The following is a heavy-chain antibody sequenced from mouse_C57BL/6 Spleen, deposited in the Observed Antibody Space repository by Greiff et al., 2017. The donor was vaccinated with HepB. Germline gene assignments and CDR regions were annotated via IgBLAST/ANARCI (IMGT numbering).Heavy chain of an antibody. CDR2: IDPETGGT. D-gene: IGHD1-1*01. CDR1: GYTFTDYE. Sequence: QVQLKESGAELVRPGASVTLSCKASGYTFTDYEMHWVKQTPVHGLEWIGAIDPETGGTAYNQKFKGKAILTADKSSSTAYMELRSLTSEDSAVYYCTRWSTTVVEAMDYWGQGTSVTVSS. J-gene: IGHJ4*01. V-gene: IGHV1-15*01. CDR3: TRWSTTVVEAMDY.